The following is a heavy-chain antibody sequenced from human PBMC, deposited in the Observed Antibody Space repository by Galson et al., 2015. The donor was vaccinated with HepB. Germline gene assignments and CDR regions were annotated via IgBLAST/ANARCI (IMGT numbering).Heavy chain of an antibody. CDR1: GFTFSSYA. CDR3: ARARSYYDFWSGYLGASYYYYYGMDV. V-gene: IGHV3-30*04. CDR2: ISYDGSNK. Sequence: SLRLSCAASGFTFSSYAMHWVRQAPGKGLEWVAVISYDGSNKYYADSVKGRFTISRDNSKNTLYLQMNSLRAEDTAVYYCARARSYYDFWSGYLGASYYYYYGMDVWGQGTTVTVSS. D-gene: IGHD3-3*01. J-gene: IGHJ6*02.